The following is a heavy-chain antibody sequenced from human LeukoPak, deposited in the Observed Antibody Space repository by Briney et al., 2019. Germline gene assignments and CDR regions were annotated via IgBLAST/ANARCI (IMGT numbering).Heavy chain of an antibody. V-gene: IGHV3-21*01. Sequence: GGSLGLSCAASGFTFSSYSMNWVRQAPGKGLEWVSSITTSSTYIYYADSVKVRFTISRDNAKNSLYLQMTSLSAEDTAVYYCARHRAASDNWGQGTLVTVSS. J-gene: IGHJ4*02. D-gene: IGHD6-25*01. CDR3: ARHRAASDN. CDR1: GFTFSSYS. CDR2: ITTSSTYI.